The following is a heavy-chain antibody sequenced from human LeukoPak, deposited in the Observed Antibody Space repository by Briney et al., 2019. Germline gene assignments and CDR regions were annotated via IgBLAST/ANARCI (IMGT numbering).Heavy chain of an antibody. Sequence: SETLSLTCTVSGGSTSSSSFYWGWIRQPPGKGLECIGRISYSGRTYYNPSLKSRGTISVDTSKNQFSLKLNSVTAADTAVYFCARQVVAVAGTGYFDYWGQGTLVTVSS. CDR2: ISYSGRT. CDR3: ARQVVAVAGTGYFDY. CDR1: GGSTSSSSFY. J-gene: IGHJ4*02. V-gene: IGHV4-39*01. D-gene: IGHD6-19*01.